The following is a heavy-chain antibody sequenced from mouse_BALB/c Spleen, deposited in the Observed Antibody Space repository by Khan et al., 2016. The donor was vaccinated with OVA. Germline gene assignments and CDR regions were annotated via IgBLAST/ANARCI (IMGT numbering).Heavy chain of an antibody. V-gene: IGHV1-9*01. CDR3: ARGSGTTYSMDY. Sequence: QVQLKESGAELMKPGASVKISCKATGYTFSSYWIEWVKQRPGHGLEWIGEILPGRGNSNNNEKFKGKATFTADTSSNLAYMQLHSLTSEDSAVYYCARGSGTTYSMDYWGQGTSVTVSS. CDR1: GYTFSSYW. D-gene: IGHD4-1*01. J-gene: IGHJ4*01. CDR2: ILPGRGNS.